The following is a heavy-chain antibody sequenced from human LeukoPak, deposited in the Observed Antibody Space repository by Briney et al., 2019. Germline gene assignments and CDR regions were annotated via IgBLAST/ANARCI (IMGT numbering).Heavy chain of an antibody. CDR3: AREGGYCTNGVCYTDY. V-gene: IGHV3-66*01. CDR1: GFTVSSNY. Sequence: GGSLRLSCAASGFTVSSNYMSWVRQAPGKGLEWVSVIYSGGSTYYADSVKGRFTISRDNSKNTLYLQMNSLRAEDTAVYYCAREGGYCTNGVCYTDYWGQGTLVTVSS. J-gene: IGHJ4*02. CDR2: IYSGGST. D-gene: IGHD2-8*01.